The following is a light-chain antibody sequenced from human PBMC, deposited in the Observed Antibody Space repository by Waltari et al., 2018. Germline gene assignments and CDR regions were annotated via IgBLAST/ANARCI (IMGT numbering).Light chain of an antibody. Sequence: EIVLTQSPGTLSLSPGERATLSCRASQSVRSIYLAWYQQKPGQAPRRLIYGASSRATGIPDRFSGSGSGTDFTLTISRLEPEDFAVYSCQQYGSSPQTFGQGTKLEIK. CDR2: GAS. V-gene: IGKV3-20*01. J-gene: IGKJ2*01. CDR3: QQYGSSPQT. CDR1: QSVRSIY.